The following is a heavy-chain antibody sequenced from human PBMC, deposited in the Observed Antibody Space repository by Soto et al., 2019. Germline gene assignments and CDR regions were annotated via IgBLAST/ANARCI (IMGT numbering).Heavy chain of an antibody. CDR3: ARDGASGWTYYFDY. Sequence: EVQLVESGGDLVQPGGSLRLSCAASGFTFSSYWMSWVRQAPGKGLEWVANIKQDGSEKYYVDSVKGRFTISRDNAKNSLYLQMNSLRAEDTAVYYCARDGASGWTYYFDYWGQGTLVTVSS. CDR1: GFTFSSYW. CDR2: IKQDGSEK. J-gene: IGHJ4*02. D-gene: IGHD6-19*01. V-gene: IGHV3-7*01.